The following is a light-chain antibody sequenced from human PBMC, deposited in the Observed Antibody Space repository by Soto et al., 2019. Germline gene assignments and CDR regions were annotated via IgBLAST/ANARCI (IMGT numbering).Light chain of an antibody. CDR2: DTS. V-gene: IGLV7-46*01. J-gene: IGLJ2*01. CDR3: LLSYSGDVV. Sequence: QAVVTQEPSLTVSPGGTVTLTCGSSTGAVTSGHYPYWFQQKPGQAPWTLIYDTSNKHSWTPARFSGSLLGGKAALTLSGAQPEDEAEYYCLLSYSGDVVFGGGTKVTVL. CDR1: TGAVTSGHY.